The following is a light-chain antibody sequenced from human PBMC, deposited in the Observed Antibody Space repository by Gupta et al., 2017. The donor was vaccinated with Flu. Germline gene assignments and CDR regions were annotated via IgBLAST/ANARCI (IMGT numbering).Light chain of an antibody. CDR1: TEAVTIDHY. CDR3: LLFYSGARFV. CDR2: GTS. J-gene: IGLJ2*01. Sequence: TVIFTRGSSTEAVTIDHYPYWFQQKPGHAPRLLIYGTSNNTSWPPARFSGSFLGGTAALTLSGAQPEDEADYYCLLFYSGARFVFGGGTKLTIL. V-gene: IGLV7-46*01.